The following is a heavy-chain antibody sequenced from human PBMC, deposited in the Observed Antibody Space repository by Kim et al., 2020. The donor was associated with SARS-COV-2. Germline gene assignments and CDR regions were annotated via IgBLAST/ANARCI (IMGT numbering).Heavy chain of an antibody. Sequence: GGSLRLSCAASGFTVSSNYMSWVRQAPGKGLEWVSVIYSGGSTYYADSVKGRFTISRDNSKNTLYLQMNSLRAEDTAVYYCARAGAVAWLGFDYWGQGTLVTVSS. D-gene: IGHD6-19*01. J-gene: IGHJ4*02. CDR1: GFTVSSNY. CDR2: IYSGGST. CDR3: ARAGAVAWLGFDY. V-gene: IGHV3-53*01.